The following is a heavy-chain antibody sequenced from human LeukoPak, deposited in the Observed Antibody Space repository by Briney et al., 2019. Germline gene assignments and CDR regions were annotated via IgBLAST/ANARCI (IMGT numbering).Heavy chain of an antibody. V-gene: IGHV5-51*01. CDR1: GYSFTSYW. Sequence: GESLKISCKGSGYSFTSYWIGWVRQMPGKGLEWMGIIYPGDSDTRYSPSFQGQVTISADKSISTAYLQWSSLKASDTAMYYCVTTRPGYSYGLPNDAFDIWGQGTMVTVSS. CDR3: VTTRPGYSYGLPNDAFDI. J-gene: IGHJ3*02. D-gene: IGHD5-18*01. CDR2: IYPGDSDT.